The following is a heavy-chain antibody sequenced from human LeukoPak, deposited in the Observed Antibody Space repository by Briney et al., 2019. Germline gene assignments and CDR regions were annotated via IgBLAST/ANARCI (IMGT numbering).Heavy chain of an antibody. D-gene: IGHD6-13*01. CDR2: ISSSGSTI. CDR3: ARVSSSWPYYYMDV. J-gene: IGHJ6*03. CDR1: GFIFGDYY. V-gene: IGHV3-11*04. Sequence: GGSLRLSCAASGFIFGDYYMSWIRQAPGKGLEWVSYISSSGSTIYYANSVKGRFTISRDNAKNSLYLQMNSLRAEGTAVYYCARVSSSWPYYYMDVWGKGTTVTISS.